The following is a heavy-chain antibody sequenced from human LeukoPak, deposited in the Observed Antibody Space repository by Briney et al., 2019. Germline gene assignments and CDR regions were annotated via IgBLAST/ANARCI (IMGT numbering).Heavy chain of an antibody. D-gene: IGHD1-26*01. CDR3: ASSGSYYFDY. CDR2: INSDGSST. V-gene: IGHV3-74*01. Sequence: GGSLRLSCAASGFTFSSYWMHWVRQAPGKGLVWVSHINSDGSSTTYADSVKGRFTISRDNAKNTLYLQMNSLRAEDTAVYYCASSGSYYFDYWGQGTLVTVSS. J-gene: IGHJ4*02. CDR1: GFTFSSYW.